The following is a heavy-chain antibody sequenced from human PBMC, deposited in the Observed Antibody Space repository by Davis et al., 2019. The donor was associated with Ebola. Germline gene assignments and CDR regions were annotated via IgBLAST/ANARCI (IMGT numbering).Heavy chain of an antibody. J-gene: IGHJ3*02. CDR2: ISSSSSYI. CDR1: GFTFSSYS. D-gene: IGHD2-2*02. Sequence: GGSLRLSCAASGFTFSSYSMNWVRQAPGKGLEWVSSISSSSSYIYYADSVKGRFTISRDNAKNSLYLQMNSLRAEDTAVYYCAIDGPPDIVVVPAAIFAVADAFDIWGQGTMVTVSS. V-gene: IGHV3-21*01. CDR3: AIDGPPDIVVVPAAIFAVADAFDI.